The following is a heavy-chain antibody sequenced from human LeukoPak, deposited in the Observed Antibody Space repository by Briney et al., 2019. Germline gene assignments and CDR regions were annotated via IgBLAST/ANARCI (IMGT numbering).Heavy chain of an antibody. CDR3: ARDRSGWYYFDY. CDR1: GFTFSSFA. J-gene: IGHJ4*02. V-gene: IGHV3-48*03. Sequence: GGSLRLSCAASGFTFSSFAMNWVRQAPGKGLEWVSYISSSGSTIYYADFVKGRFTISRDNAKNSLFLQMNSLRAEDTAIYYCARDRSGWYYFDYWGQGSLVSVSS. D-gene: IGHD6-19*01. CDR2: ISSSGSTI.